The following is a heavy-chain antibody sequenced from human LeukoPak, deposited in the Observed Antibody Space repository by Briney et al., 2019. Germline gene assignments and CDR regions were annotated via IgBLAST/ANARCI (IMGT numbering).Heavy chain of an antibody. Sequence: ASVKVSCKASGYTFTNYGISWVRQAPGQGLEWMGWISGDNGKTDYAQKLQDRVTMTTDTSTSTAYMELRSLRSDDTAVYYCARAAITAAGTRYFQHWGQGTLVTVSS. CDR2: ISGDNGKT. CDR3: ARAAITAAGTRYFQH. CDR1: GYTFTNYG. D-gene: IGHD6-13*01. V-gene: IGHV1-18*01. J-gene: IGHJ1*01.